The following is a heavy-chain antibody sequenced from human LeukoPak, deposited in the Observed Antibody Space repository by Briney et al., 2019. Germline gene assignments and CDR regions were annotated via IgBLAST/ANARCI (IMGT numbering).Heavy chain of an antibody. CDR1: GYTFSDYY. Sequence: ASVKVFCKTSGYTFSDYYMHWVRQAPGQGLEWMGWINPNGGDTNYAQKFQGWVTLTRDRSISTAYMEVTRLTSDDTATYYCARGETYYDYVWGNYRPAYFDYWGQGTLVTVSS. CDR3: ARGETYYDYVWGNYRPAYFDY. CDR2: INPNGGDT. J-gene: IGHJ4*02. V-gene: IGHV1-2*04. D-gene: IGHD3-16*02.